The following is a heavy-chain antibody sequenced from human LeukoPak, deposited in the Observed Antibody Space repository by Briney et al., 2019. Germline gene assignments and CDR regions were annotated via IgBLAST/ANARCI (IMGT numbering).Heavy chain of an antibody. CDR1: GGSFSGYY. CDR3: ARGHVVVVPAAIGWFDP. V-gene: IGHV4-34*01. CDR2: INHSGST. J-gene: IGHJ5*02. Sequence: SETLSLTCAVYGGSFSGYYWSCIRQPPGKGLEWIGEINHSGSTNYNPSLKSRVTISVDTSKNQFSLKLSSVTAADTAVYYCARGHVVVVPAAIGWFDPWGQGTLVTVSS. D-gene: IGHD2-2*01.